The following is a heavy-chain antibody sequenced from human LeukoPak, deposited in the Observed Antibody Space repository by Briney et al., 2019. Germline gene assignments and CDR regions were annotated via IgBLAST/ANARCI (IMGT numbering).Heavy chain of an antibody. CDR1: GFSFNTYW. CDR3: AREGPAITFDY. CDR2: IKQDGSEK. D-gene: IGHD3-10*01. J-gene: IGHJ4*02. Sequence: PGGSLRLSCAVSGFSFNTYWMSWVRQAPGKGLEWVANIKQDGSEKYYVDSVKGRFTISGDNAKNSLYLQMNSLRAEDTAVYYCAREGPAITFDYWGQGTLVTVSS. V-gene: IGHV3-7*01.